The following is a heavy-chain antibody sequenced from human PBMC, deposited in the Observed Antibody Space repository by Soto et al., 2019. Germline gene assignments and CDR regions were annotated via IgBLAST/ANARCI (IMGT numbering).Heavy chain of an antibody. CDR3: ARTLHGDSTGAFDY. D-gene: IGHD2-21*02. Sequence: QVQLMESGGGVVQPGRSLRLSCAASGFTFSNSGMHWVRQTPGKGLEWVALVSFDGTNQYYADSVKGRFTISRDNFKNTLFLQMHSLRAEDTALYYCARTLHGDSTGAFDYWGLGTLVTVSS. CDR2: VSFDGTNQ. J-gene: IGHJ4*02. CDR1: GFTFSNSG. V-gene: IGHV3-30*03.